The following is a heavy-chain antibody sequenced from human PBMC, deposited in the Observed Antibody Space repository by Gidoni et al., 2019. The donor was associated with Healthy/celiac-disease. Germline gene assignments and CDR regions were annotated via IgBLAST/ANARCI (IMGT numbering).Heavy chain of an antibody. CDR2: ISWNSGSI. J-gene: IGHJ4*02. D-gene: IGHD6-13*01. CDR3: AKDVSPGIAAAGSDY. Sequence: EVQLVESGGGLVQPGRSLRLSCPSSGFTFDDYAMHWVRQAPGKGLEWVSGISWNSGSIGYADSVKGRFTISRDNAKNSLYLQMNSLRAEDTALYYCAKDVSPGIAAAGSDYWGQGTLVTVSS. V-gene: IGHV3-9*01. CDR1: GFTFDDYA.